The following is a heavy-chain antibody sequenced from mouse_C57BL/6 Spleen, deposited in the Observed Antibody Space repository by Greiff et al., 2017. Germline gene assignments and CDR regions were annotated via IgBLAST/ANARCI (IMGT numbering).Heavy chain of an antibody. Sequence: EVQLQQSGPELVKPGASVKISCKASGYTFTDYYMNWVKQSHGKSLEWIGDINPNNGGTSYNQKFKGKATLTVDESSSTAYMELRSLTSEDSAVYYCARTFDYGGQGTTLTVSS. CDR3: ARTFDY. CDR2: INPNNGGT. J-gene: IGHJ2*01. V-gene: IGHV1-26*01. CDR1: GYTFTDYY.